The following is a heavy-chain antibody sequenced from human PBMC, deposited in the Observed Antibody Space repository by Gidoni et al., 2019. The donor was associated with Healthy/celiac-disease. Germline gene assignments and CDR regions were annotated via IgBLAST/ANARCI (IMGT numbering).Heavy chain of an antibody. D-gene: IGHD3-10*01. CDR1: GFTFSSYG. CDR3: ARDAIWFGELLSSWFDP. Sequence: QVQLVESGGGVVQPGRSLRLSCAASGFTFSSYGMHWVRQAPGKGLEWVAVIWYDGSNKYYADSVKGRFTISRDNSKNTLYLQMNSLRAEDTAVYYCARDAIWFGELLSSWFDPWGQGTLVTVSS. V-gene: IGHV3-33*01. J-gene: IGHJ5*02. CDR2: IWYDGSNK.